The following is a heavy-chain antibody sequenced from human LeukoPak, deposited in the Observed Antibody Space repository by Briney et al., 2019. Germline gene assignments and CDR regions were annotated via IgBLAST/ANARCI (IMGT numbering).Heavy chain of an antibody. Sequence: TGGSLRLSCAASGFTFSSYSMNWVRQAPGKGLEWVSSISSSSYIYYADSVEGRFTISRDNAKNSLYLQMNSLRAEDTAVYYCARDASIVGATTAFDYWGQGTLVTVSS. J-gene: IGHJ4*02. CDR1: GFTFSSYS. V-gene: IGHV3-21*01. CDR3: ARDASIVGATTAFDY. D-gene: IGHD1-26*01. CDR2: ISSSSYI.